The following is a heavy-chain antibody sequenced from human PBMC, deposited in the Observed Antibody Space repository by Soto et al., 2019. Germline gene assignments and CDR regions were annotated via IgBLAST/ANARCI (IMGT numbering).Heavy chain of an antibody. CDR2: IYYSGST. CDR3: ARGYDSSGYRGPYFDY. Sequence: PSETLSLTCTVSGGSISSYYWSWIRQPPWKGLEWIGYIYYSGSTNYNPSLKSRVTISVDTSKNQFSLKLSSVTAADTAVYYCARGYDSSGYRGPYFDYWGQGTLVTVSS. D-gene: IGHD3-22*01. CDR1: GGSISSYY. J-gene: IGHJ4*02. V-gene: IGHV4-59*01.